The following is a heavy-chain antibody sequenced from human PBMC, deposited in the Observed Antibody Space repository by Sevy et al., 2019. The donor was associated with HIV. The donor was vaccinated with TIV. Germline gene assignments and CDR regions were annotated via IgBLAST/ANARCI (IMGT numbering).Heavy chain of an antibody. J-gene: IGHJ4*02. Sequence: GGSLRLSCAASGFNFSPYGMHWVRQAPGKGLEWVSFIGYDGNKIFYADSVRGRITVSRDNSKNTLYLQMNSLSTEDTAVYYCVKDPHYDFFDYWGQVILVTVSS. V-gene: IGHV3-30*02. D-gene: IGHD3-10*01. CDR1: GFNFSPYG. CDR2: IGYDGNKI. CDR3: VKDPHYDFFDY.